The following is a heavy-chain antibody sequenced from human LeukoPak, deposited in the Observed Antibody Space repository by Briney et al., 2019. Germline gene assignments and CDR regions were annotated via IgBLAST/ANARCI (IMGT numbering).Heavy chain of an antibody. CDR1: GGTFSSYA. Sequence: SVKVSCKASGGTFSSYAISWVRQAPGHRLEWMGGIIPIFVTANYAQKLQGRVAITTDESTSTAYMELSSLRSGDTAVYYCARGYCGGDCYYGVHYNWFDPWGQGPLVTVSS. V-gene: IGHV1-69*05. J-gene: IGHJ5*02. CDR3: ARGYCGGDCYYGVHYNWFDP. CDR2: IIPIFVTA. D-gene: IGHD2-21*02.